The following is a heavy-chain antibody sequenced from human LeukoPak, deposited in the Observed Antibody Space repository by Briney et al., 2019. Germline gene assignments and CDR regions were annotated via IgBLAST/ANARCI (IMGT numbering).Heavy chain of an antibody. CDR3: ARDGRYYYGSGSLLPWLPYYYMDV. D-gene: IGHD3-10*01. CDR1: GFTFRTYG. CDR2: ISGSGSNT. J-gene: IGHJ6*03. V-gene: IGHV3-21*01. Sequence: PGGTLRLSCAAAGFTFRTYGMTWVRQAPGKGLEWVSAISGSGSNTDYADSVKGRFTIARDKAKNSLYLQMNSLRAEDTAVYYCARDGRYYYGSGSLLPWLPYYYMDVWGKGTTVTISS.